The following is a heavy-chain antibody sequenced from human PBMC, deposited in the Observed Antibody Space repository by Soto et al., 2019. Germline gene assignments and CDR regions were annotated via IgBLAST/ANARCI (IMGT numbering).Heavy chain of an antibody. CDR2: IYFRGNT. Sequence: SETLSLTCSVSGDSINSDKYYWGWIRQPPGKGLEWIGSIYFRGNTYYNPSLKSRVTISVDTSKNQFSLKLSSVTAADTAVYYCAKIFSKQLVKEDYYYYGMDVWGQGTTVTVSS. J-gene: IGHJ6*02. D-gene: IGHD6-6*01. CDR3: AKIFSKQLVKEDYYYYGMDV. V-gene: IGHV4-39*01. CDR1: GDSINSDKYY.